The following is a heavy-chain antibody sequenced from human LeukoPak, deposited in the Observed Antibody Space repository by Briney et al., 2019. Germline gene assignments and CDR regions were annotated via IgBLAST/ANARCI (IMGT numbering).Heavy chain of an antibody. J-gene: IGHJ4*02. CDR3: ARAENDFWSGYQYYFDY. Sequence: GGSLRLSCAASGFTFSSYWMHWVRQAPGKGLVWVSRINTDGSSTSYADSVKGRFTISRDDAKNTLYLQMNSLRAEDTAVYYCARAENDFWSGYQYYFDYWGQGTLVTVSS. CDR1: GFTFSSYW. D-gene: IGHD3-3*01. V-gene: IGHV3-74*01. CDR2: INTDGSST.